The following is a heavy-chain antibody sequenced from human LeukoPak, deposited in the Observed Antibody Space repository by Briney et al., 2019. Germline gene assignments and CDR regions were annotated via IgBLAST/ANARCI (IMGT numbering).Heavy chain of an antibody. CDR2: IYSGGST. CDR1: GFTVSSNY. Sequence: PGGSLRLSCAASGFTVSSNYMSRVRPAPGKGLGWGSVIYSGGSTYYADSVKGRFTISRDNSKNTLYLQMNSLRAEDTAVYYCARANYYGPPLGYYYYYMDVWGKGTTVTISS. CDR3: ARANYYGPPLGYYYYYMDV. J-gene: IGHJ6*03. V-gene: IGHV3-53*01. D-gene: IGHD3-10*01.